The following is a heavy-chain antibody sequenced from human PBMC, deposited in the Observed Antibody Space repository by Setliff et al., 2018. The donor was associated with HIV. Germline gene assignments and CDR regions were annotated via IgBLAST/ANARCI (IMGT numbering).Heavy chain of an antibody. CDR1: GGSFSGYY. CDR2: INQSGST. CDR3: ASTYYYDSLHFHH. V-gene: IGHV4-34*01. D-gene: IGHD3-22*01. Sequence: PSETLSLTCAVYGGSFSGYYWSWIRQPPGKGLEWIGEINQSGSTNYNPSLKSRVTMSVDTSKNQFSLKLSSVTAADTAVYYCASTYYYDSLHFHHWGQGTLVTVSS. J-gene: IGHJ1*01.